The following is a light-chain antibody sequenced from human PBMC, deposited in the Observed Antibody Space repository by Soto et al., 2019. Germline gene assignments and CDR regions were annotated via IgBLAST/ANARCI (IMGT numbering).Light chain of an antibody. CDR2: DVT. CDR1: SRDVGTYNS. CDR3: SSYSGNSTWV. J-gene: IGLJ2*01. V-gene: IGLV2-11*01. Sequence: QSALTQPASVSGFPGQSVTLSCTGTSRDVGTYNSVSWYQQHPGKAPKLMIYDVTKRPSGVSNRFSGSKSGNTASLTISGLQAADESEYFCSSYSGNSTWVFGGGTKLTVL.